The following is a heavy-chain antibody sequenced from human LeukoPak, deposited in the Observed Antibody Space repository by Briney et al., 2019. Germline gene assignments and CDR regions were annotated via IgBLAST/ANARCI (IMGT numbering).Heavy chain of an antibody. D-gene: IGHD1-26*01. CDR2: IYASGST. J-gene: IGHJ4*02. Sequence: SETLSLTCTVYGGSISGYTWSWIRQPAGKGLEWIGRIYASGSTNYKPSLQGRVTMSVDTSRGQFFLMVHSVTAANTAVDYCARGVVGATAFAYWGQGTVVTASS. CDR3: ARGVVGATAFAY. V-gene: IGHV4-4*07. CDR1: GGSISGYT.